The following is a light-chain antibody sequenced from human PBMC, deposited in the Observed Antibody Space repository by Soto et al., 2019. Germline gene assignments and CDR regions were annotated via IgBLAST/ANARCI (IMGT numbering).Light chain of an antibody. CDR1: QSISAY. CDR3: QRSYRSIS. Sequence: DIQMTQSPSSLFASVGDRVTITCRASQSISAYLNRYQQRPGKAPSLLIYAATRLHSGVPSRFSGSGSGTDFTLTISSLQPEDVATYYCQRSYRSISFGQGTRLEMK. V-gene: IGKV1-39*01. CDR2: AAT. J-gene: IGKJ5*01.